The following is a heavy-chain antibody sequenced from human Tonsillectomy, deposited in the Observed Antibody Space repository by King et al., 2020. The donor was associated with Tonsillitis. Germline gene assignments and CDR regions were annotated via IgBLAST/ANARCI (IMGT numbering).Heavy chain of an antibody. CDR3: ARDTTGDYYYMDV. CDR2: INPRDGST. CDR1: GYTFTSYY. V-gene: IGHV1-46*01. Sequence: VQLVESGAEVKKPGASVKVSCKASGYTFTSYYIHWVRQAPGQGLEWMGIINPRDGSTIYAQKFQGRVTMTRDTSTSTVYMELSSLRSEDTAVYYCARDTTGDYYYMDVWGKGTTVTVSS. J-gene: IGHJ6*03. D-gene: IGHD7-27*01.